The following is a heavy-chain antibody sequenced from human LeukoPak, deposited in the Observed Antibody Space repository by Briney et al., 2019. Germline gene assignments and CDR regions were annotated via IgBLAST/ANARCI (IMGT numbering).Heavy chain of an antibody. D-gene: IGHD6-19*01. V-gene: IGHV1-2*02. Sequence: ASVKVSCKASGYTFTGYYMHWVRQAPGQGLEWMGWINPNSGGTNYAQKFQGRVTMTRDTSISTAYMELSRLRSDDTAVYYCARDQGSGWFYYYYYMDVWGKGTTVTISS. CDR3: ARDQGSGWFYYYYYMDV. CDR2: INPNSGGT. CDR1: GYTFTGYY. J-gene: IGHJ6*03.